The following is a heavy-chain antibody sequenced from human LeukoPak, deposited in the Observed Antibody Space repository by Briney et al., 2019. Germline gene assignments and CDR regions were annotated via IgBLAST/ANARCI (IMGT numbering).Heavy chain of an antibody. CDR2: ISYDGGLK. Sequence: GGSLRLSCVGSGFTFSSNAIHWVRQTPGKGLEWVAVISYDGGLKYYADSVKGRFTISRDNSKNTLYLQMNSLRAEDTAVYYCARYPRRSTSYYYCYGMDVWGQGTTVTVSS. CDR1: GFTFSSNA. J-gene: IGHJ6*02. CDR3: ARYPRRSTSYYYCYGMDV. D-gene: IGHD2-2*01. V-gene: IGHV3-30-3*01.